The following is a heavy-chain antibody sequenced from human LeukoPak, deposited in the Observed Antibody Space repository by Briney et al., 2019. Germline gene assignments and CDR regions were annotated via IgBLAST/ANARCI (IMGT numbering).Heavy chain of an antibody. Sequence: GGSLRLSCAASGFTFSSYSMNWVRLAPGKGLEWVSSISSSSNYIYYADSVKGRFTISRDNAKNSLYLQMNSLRAEDTAVYYCAREGAAWYYYMDVWGKGTTVTVSS. J-gene: IGHJ6*03. CDR2: ISSSSNYI. D-gene: IGHD2-15*01. CDR3: AREGAAWYYYMDV. V-gene: IGHV3-21*01. CDR1: GFTFSSYS.